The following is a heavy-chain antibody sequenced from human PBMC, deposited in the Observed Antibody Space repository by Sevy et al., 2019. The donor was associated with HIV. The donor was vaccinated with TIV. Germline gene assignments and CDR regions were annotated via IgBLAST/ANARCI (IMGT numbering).Heavy chain of an antibody. D-gene: IGHD3-10*01. Sequence: GPSVKVSCKASGGIFRSNAISWVRQAPGQGLEWMGGIIAVFGTTNYAQKFQGRVTVTADESRSTAYMELSSLRSEDTAVYYCARDKYYYVSGSFDYWGQGTQVTVSS. CDR3: ARDKYYYVSGSFDY. V-gene: IGHV1-69*13. J-gene: IGHJ4*01. CDR2: IIAVFGTT. CDR1: GGIFRSNA.